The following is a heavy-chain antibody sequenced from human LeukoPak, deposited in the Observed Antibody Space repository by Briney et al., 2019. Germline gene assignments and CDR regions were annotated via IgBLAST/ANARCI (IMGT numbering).Heavy chain of an antibody. CDR1: GGSFSGYY. V-gene: IGHV4-34*01. D-gene: IGHD5-12*01. CDR3: AGTVKRWTTIQYYYYMDV. J-gene: IGHJ6*03. Sequence: SETLSLTCAVYGGSFSGYYWSWIRPPPGKGLEWSGEINHSGSTNSNPSLRSRVTLSVDTSNSQASLKLSSVTAADTAVYYCAGTVKRWTTIQYYYYMDVWGKGTTVTVSS. CDR2: INHSGST.